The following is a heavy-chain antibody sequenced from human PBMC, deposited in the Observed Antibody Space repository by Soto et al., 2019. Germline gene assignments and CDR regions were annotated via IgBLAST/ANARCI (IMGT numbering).Heavy chain of an antibody. CDR2: IHFDGSTT. CDR1: GFTFSSYW. CDR3: ARDAYISGYYQFDY. V-gene: IGHV3-74*01. J-gene: IGHJ4*02. D-gene: IGHD6-19*01. Sequence: GGSLRLSCAASGFTFSSYWMHWARQVPGKGLVWVSRIHFDGSTTHYADSVKGRFTISRDNAKNTLSLQMNSLRAEDTAVYYCARDAYISGYYQFDYWGQGTLVTVSS.